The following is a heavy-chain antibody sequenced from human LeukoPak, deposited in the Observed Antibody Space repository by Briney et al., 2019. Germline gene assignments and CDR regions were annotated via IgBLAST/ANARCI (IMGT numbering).Heavy chain of an antibody. D-gene: IGHD3-22*01. V-gene: IGHV1-18*01. CDR1: GYTFTSYG. J-gene: IGHJ4*02. Sequence: GASVKVSCKASGYTFTSYGISWVRQAPGQGLEWMGWISVYNGNTKDAQKLQGRVTMTTDTSTSTAYMDLRSLGSDDTAVYYCAREPPLPYDSSGHFLDYWGQGTLVTVSS. CDR3: AREPPLPYDSSGHFLDY. CDR2: ISVYNGNT.